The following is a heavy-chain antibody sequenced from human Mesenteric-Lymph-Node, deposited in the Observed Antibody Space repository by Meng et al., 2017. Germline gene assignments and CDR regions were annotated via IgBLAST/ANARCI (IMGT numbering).Heavy chain of an antibody. CDR1: GGSVSSCSYY. J-gene: IGHJ4*02. D-gene: IGHD5-18*01. CDR3: ARGSRGYSYG. Sequence: VHVPESGPGLVRPSETLSLTCTVPGGSVSSCSYYWSWIRQPPGKGLELIGYIYYGGTTNYNPSLKSRVTISADTSKNQFSLKLSSVTAADTAVYYCARGSRGYSYGWGQGTLVTVSS. CDR2: IYYGGTT. V-gene: IGHV4-61*01.